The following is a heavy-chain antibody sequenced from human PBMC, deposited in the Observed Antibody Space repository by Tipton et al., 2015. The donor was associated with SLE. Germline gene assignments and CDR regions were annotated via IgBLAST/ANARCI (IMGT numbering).Heavy chain of an antibody. CDR1: GGSISTSSYY. V-gene: IGHV4-61*05. CDR3: ARGWYSRNWEWWFDP. CDR2: MYHSGST. D-gene: IGHD6-13*01. Sequence: TLSLTCSVSGGSISTSSYYWAWLRQPPGKGLEWIGDMYHSGSTKYNPSLKSRVTISLDTSKNQVSLKLTSVTAADTAVYYCARGWYSRNWEWWFDPWGQGTLVTVSS. J-gene: IGHJ5*02.